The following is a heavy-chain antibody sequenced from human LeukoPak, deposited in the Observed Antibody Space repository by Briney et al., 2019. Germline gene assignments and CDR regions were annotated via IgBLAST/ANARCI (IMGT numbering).Heavy chain of an antibody. CDR1: GFTFSSYS. V-gene: IGHV3-21*01. CDR3: ARQYCSGGSCYVYAFDI. CDR2: ISSSSSYI. Sequence: PGGSLRLSCAASGFTFSSYSMNWVRQAPGKGLEWVSSISSSSSYIYYADSVKGRFTISRDNAKNSLYLQMNSLRAEDTAVYYCARQYCSGGSCYVYAFDIWGQGTMVTVSS. J-gene: IGHJ3*02. D-gene: IGHD2-15*01.